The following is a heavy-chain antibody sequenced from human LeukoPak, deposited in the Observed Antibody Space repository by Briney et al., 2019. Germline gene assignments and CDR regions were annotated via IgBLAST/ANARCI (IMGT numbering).Heavy chain of an antibody. V-gene: IGHV4-39*01. J-gene: IGHJ4*02. Sequence: SETLSLTCTVSSGSISSSSYYCAWIRQPPGKGLEWIGSIYYSGTTYYNSSLKSRVTISVDTSKSQFSLKLSSVTAADTAVYYCARHGSSWYVDYWGQGTLVTVSS. CDR2: IYYSGTT. CDR1: SGSISSSSYY. CDR3: ARHGSSWYVDY. D-gene: IGHD6-13*01.